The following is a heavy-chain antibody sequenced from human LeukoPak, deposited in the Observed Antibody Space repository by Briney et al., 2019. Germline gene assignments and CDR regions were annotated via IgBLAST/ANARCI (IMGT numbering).Heavy chain of an antibody. D-gene: IGHD4-11*01. CDR2: IIPIFGTA. Sequence: SVKVSCKASGGTFSSYAISWVRQAPGQGLEWMGGIIPIFGTANYAQKFQGRVTITTDESTSTAYMELSSLRSEDTAVYYCAGRGDYSNLNDAFDIWGQGTMVTVSS. CDR1: GGTFSSYA. J-gene: IGHJ3*02. CDR3: AGRGDYSNLNDAFDI. V-gene: IGHV1-69*05.